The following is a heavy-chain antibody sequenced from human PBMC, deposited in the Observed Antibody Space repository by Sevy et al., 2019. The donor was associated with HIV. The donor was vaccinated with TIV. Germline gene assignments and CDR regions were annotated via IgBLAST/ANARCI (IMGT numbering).Heavy chain of an antibody. CDR3: ARRMTGTTVTGQQHYGMDV. Sequence: GESLKISCKVSGYNFVSYWIGWVRQMPGKGLEWMGIIFPGDSDTRYSPSFQGQVIISADKSINTAYLQWSSLKASDTAMYYCARRMTGTTVTGQQHYGMDVWGQGTAVTVSS. V-gene: IGHV5-51*01. CDR2: IFPGDSDT. CDR1: GYNFVSYW. D-gene: IGHD1-20*01. J-gene: IGHJ6*02.